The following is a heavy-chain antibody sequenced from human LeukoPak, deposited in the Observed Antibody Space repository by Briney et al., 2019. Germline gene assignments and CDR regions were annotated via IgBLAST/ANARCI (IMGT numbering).Heavy chain of an antibody. D-gene: IGHD2-15*01. CDR2: IYYSGST. CDR1: GGSISSYY. CDR3: ARDRGGTVSGAFDI. V-gene: IGHV4-59*01. Sequence: SETLSLTCSVSGGSISSYYWSWIRQPPGKGLEWIGNIYYSGSTNYNPSLKSRVTISVDTSKNQFSLKLSSVTAADTAVYYCARDRGGTVSGAFDIWGQGTMVTVSS. J-gene: IGHJ3*02.